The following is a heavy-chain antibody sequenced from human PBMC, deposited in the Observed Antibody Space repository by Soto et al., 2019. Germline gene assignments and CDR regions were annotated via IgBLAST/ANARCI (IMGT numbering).Heavy chain of an antibody. V-gene: IGHV3-23*01. D-gene: IGHD4-17*01. J-gene: IGHJ4*02. CDR3: AKGWKGDYGDYYFDY. Sequence: GGSLRLSCAASGFTYSSYAMSWVRQAPGKGLEWVSAISGSGGSTYYADSVKGRFTISRDNSKNTLYLQMNSLRAEDTAVYYCAKGWKGDYGDYYFDYWGQGTLVTVSS. CDR2: ISGSGGST. CDR1: GFTYSSYA.